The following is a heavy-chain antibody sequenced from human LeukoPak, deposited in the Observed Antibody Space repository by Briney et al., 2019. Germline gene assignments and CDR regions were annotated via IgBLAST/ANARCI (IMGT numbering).Heavy chain of an antibody. CDR1: GFPFSSYG. J-gene: IGHJ4*02. CDR2: INHSGST. Sequence: GSLRLSCVASGFPFSSYGMHWIRQPPGKGLEWIGEINHSGSTNYNPSLKSRVTISVDTSKNQFSLKLSSVTAADTAVYYCARGKAIGTLDYWGQGTLVTVSS. CDR3: ARGKAIGTLDY. V-gene: IGHV4-34*01.